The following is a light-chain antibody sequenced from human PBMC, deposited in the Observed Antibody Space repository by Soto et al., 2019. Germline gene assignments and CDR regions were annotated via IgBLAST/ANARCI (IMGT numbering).Light chain of an antibody. CDR3: QQYGSSPRT. Sequence: EIVLTQSPGTLSLSPGXRAILSCRASQSVSSSYLAWYRQKPGQAPSLLIYGASSRATGIPDRFSGSGSGTDFTLTISRLEPEDFAVYYCQQYGSSPRTFGQGTKVDTK. V-gene: IGKV3-20*01. J-gene: IGKJ1*01. CDR2: GAS. CDR1: QSVSSSY.